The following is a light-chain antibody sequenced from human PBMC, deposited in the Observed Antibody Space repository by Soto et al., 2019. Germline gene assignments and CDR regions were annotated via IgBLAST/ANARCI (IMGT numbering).Light chain of an antibody. J-gene: IGKJ5*01. CDR1: QTVDTY. V-gene: IGKV3-20*01. Sequence: VLTQSLATLSLSPGATAILSCRASQTVDTYAAWYQLKPGQRPRLLIYGASSRALDIPDRFIGSGSGTNFTLTIHRLEPEDFAVYFCQHYASSPITFGQGTRLEIK. CDR3: QHYASSPIT. CDR2: GAS.